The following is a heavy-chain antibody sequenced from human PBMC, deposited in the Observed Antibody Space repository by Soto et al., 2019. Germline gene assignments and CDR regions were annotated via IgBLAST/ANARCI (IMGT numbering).Heavy chain of an antibody. Sequence: PGGSLSLSCAASGFTFKMFWMHWVRQVPGKGPEWVSRINDDGISTNYADSVKGRFTISRDNAKNTLYLQMNALRVEDTAFYYCTRGPRSTSTGTGAFWGQGTLVTVSS. J-gene: IGHJ4*02. D-gene: IGHD1-1*01. CDR2: INDDGIST. CDR3: TRGPRSTSTGTGAF. V-gene: IGHV3-74*01. CDR1: GFTFKMFW.